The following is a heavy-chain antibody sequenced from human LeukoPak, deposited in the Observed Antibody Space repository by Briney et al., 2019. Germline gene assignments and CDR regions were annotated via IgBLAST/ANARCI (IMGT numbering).Heavy chain of an antibody. D-gene: IGHD3-10*01. V-gene: IGHV6-1*01. Sequence: QTPPHTCNNTHDRPPTKTAQKNTPTQSPSRGPEWLGRIHYRSKWYSDDAVSVKSLISIKPDTARNQFSLQLQSVTPDDTALYYCARGGLVRGTINSLIAFDIWGQGIMVTVSS. CDR3: ARGGLVRGTINSLIAFDI. J-gene: IGHJ3*02. CDR1: HDRPPTKTAQ. CDR2: IHYRSKWYS.